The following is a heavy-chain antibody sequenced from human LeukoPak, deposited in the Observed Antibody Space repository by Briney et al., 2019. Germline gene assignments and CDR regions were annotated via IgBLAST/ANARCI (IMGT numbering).Heavy chain of an antibody. Sequence: ASVKVSCKASGYTFTGYYMHWVRQAPGQGLEWMGWINPNSGGTNYAQKFQGRVTMTRDTSISTAYMELSRLRSDDTAVYYCARQRYHDSTGSGFDPWGQGTLVTVSS. J-gene: IGHJ5*02. D-gene: IGHD3-22*01. CDR3: ARQRYHDSTGSGFDP. CDR1: GYTFTGYY. V-gene: IGHV1-2*02. CDR2: INPNSGGT.